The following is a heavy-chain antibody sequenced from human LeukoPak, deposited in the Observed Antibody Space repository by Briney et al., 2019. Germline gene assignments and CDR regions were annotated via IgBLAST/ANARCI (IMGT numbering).Heavy chain of an antibody. D-gene: IGHD6-13*01. J-gene: IGHJ5*02. CDR1: GFTFSSYW. V-gene: IGHV3-74*01. CDR3: ARVEEQLWFDP. Sequence: GGSLRLSCAASGFTFSSYWMHWVRQAPGKGLVWVSRINSDGSSTSYADSVKGRFTISRDNAKNTLYLQMNSLRAEDTAVYYCARVEEQLWFDPWGQGTLVTVSS. CDR2: INSDGSST.